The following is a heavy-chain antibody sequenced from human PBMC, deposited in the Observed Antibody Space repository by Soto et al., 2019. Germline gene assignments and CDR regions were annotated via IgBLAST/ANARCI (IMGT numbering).Heavy chain of an antibody. V-gene: IGHV4-59*01. J-gene: IGHJ4*02. CDR1: GGSISSYY. Sequence: PSETLSLTCTVSGGSISSYYWSWIRQPPGKGLEWIGYIYYSGSTNYNPSLKSRVTISVDTSKNQFSLKLSSVTAADTAVYYCARGIAAADYCFDYWGQGTLVTVSS. CDR2: IYYSGST. CDR3: ARGIAAADYCFDY. D-gene: IGHD6-13*01.